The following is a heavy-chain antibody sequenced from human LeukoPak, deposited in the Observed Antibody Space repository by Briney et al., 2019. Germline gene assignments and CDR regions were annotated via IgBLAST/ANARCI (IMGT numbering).Heavy chain of an antibody. J-gene: IGHJ4*02. D-gene: IGHD5-24*01. Sequence: GGSLRLSCAASGFTFSRYAMSWVRQAPGKGLEWVCGISSSGESPYYADFVEGRFTISRDNSKSTLYLEINSLRAEDTAVYYCAKKSRDGYNPFDYLGQGTLVTVSS. V-gene: IGHV3-23*01. CDR2: ISSSGESP. CDR1: GFTFSRYA. CDR3: AKKSRDGYNPFDY.